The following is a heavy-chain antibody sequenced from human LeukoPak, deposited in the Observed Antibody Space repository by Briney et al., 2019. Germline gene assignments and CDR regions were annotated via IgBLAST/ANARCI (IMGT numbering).Heavy chain of an antibody. V-gene: IGHV3-21*01. CDR2: ISSSSSYI. CDR1: GFTFSSYS. D-gene: IGHD6-6*01. J-gene: IGHJ4*02. Sequence: GGSLTLSCAASGFTFSSYSMNWVRQAPGKGREWVSSISSSSSYIYYADSVKGRFTISRDNAKNSLYLQMNSLRAEDTAVYYCARDGSIAAPFDYWAREPWSPSPQ. CDR3: ARDGSIAAPFDY.